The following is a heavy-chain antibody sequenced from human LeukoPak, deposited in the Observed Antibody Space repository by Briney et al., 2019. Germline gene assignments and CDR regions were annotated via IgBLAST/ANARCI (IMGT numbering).Heavy chain of an antibody. CDR1: GGSVSSGSHY. J-gene: IGHJ4*02. Sequence: SETLSLTCTVSGGSVSSGSHYWSWIRQPPGKGLEWIGYIYYSGSTNYNPSLKSRVTISVDTSKNQFSLKLSSVTAADTAVYYCARARFSGYDLDYWGQGTLVTVSS. D-gene: IGHD5-12*01. V-gene: IGHV4-61*01. CDR3: ARARFSGYDLDY. CDR2: IYYSGST.